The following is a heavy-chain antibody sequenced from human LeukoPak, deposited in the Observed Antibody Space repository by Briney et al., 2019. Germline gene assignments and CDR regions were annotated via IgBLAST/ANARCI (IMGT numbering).Heavy chain of an antibody. CDR2: IYYSGST. D-gene: IGHD6-19*01. V-gene: IGHV4-39*07. CDR3: ARDLSSGWYPSTPI. J-gene: IGHJ4*02. CDR1: GGSISSSSYY. Sequence: SETLSLTCTVSGGSISSSSYYWGWIRQPPGKGLEWIGSIYYSGSTYYNPSLKSRVTISVDTSKNQFSLKLSSVTAADTAVYYCARDLSSGWYPSTPIWGQGTLVTVSS.